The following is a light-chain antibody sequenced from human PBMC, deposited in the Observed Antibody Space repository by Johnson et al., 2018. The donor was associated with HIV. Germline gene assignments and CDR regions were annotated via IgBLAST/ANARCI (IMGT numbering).Light chain of an antibody. CDR3: GTWDTSLSAGGV. V-gene: IGLV1-51*02. CDR1: NSNIGNNY. Sequence: QSVLTQPPSVSAAPGQKVTISCSGSNSNIGNNYVSWYQHLPGTAPKLLIYENNKRPSGIPDRFSGSKFGTSATLGITGLQTGDEADYYCGTWDTSLSAGGVFGTGTKVTVL. CDR2: ENN. J-gene: IGLJ1*01.